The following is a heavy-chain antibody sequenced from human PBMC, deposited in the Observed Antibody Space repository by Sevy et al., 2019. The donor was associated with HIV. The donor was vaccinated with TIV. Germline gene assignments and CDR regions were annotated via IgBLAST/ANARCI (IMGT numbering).Heavy chain of an antibody. CDR2: INPNSGGK. D-gene: IGHD6-13*01. V-gene: IGHV1-2*02. J-gene: IGHJ3*02. Sequence: ASVKVSCKASGYTFTGYYMHWVRQAPGQGLEWMGWINPNSGGKNYAQKFQGRVTMTRDTTISTAYMELSRLRSDDTAVYYCAGAFYSGSWSGTDAFDIWGQGTMVTVSS. CDR3: AGAFYSGSWSGTDAFDI. CDR1: GYTFTGYY.